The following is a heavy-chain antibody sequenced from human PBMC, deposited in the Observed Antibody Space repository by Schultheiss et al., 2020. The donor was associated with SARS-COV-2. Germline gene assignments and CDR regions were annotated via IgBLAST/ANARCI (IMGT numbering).Heavy chain of an antibody. CDR2: IKQDGSEQ. V-gene: IGHV3-7*01. CDR3: ARDRGLGAGSPRAFDI. J-gene: IGHJ3*02. CDR1: EFTFSSYW. Sequence: GESLKISCAASEFTFSSYWMSWVRQAPGKGLEWVANIKQDGSEQYFVDSVKGRFTVSRDNAKNSLYLQMNSLRGEDTAVYYCARDRGLGAGSPRAFDIWGQGTMVTVSS. D-gene: IGHD3/OR15-3a*01.